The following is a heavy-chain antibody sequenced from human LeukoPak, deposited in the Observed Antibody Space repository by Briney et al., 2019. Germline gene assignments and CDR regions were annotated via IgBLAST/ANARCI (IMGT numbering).Heavy chain of an antibody. V-gene: IGHV4-39*07. Sequence: SETLSLTCIVSGGSISSFDYYWAWIRQPPGKGLEWIVSIYHSGSTYYNPSLKSRVTISVDTSKNQFSLKLSSVTAADTAVYYCARDIGYCSGGSCKDWYFDLWGRGTLVTVSS. D-gene: IGHD2-15*01. J-gene: IGHJ2*01. CDR1: GGSISSFDYY. CDR3: ARDIGYCSGGSCKDWYFDL. CDR2: IYHSGST.